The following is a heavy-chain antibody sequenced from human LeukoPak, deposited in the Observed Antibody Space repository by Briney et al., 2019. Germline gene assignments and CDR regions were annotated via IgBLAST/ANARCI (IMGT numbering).Heavy chain of an antibody. V-gene: IGHV3-30*02. CDR1: GFTFSSYG. Sequence: GGSLRLSCAASGFTFSSYGMHWVRQAPGKGLEWVAFIRYDGSNKYYADSVKGRFSISRDNSKNTLYLQMNSLRAEDTAVYYCAKGTRSGYSGGWQYYYYMDVWGKGTTVTISS. J-gene: IGHJ6*03. D-gene: IGHD6-19*01. CDR3: AKGTRSGYSGGWQYYYYMDV. CDR2: IRYDGSNK.